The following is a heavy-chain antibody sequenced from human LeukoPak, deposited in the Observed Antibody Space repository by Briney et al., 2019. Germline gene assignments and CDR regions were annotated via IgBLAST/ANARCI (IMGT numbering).Heavy chain of an antibody. CDR3: ARVGRGGITMVRGVIGHLDYFDY. J-gene: IGHJ4*02. CDR2: INHSGST. CDR1: GGSFSGYY. V-gene: IGHV4-34*01. D-gene: IGHD3-10*01. Sequence: SETLSLTCAVYGGSFSGYYWRWIRQPPGKGLEWIGEINHSGSTNYNPSLKSRVTISVNTSKNQFSLKLSSVTAADTAVYYCARVGRGGITMVRGVIGHLDYFDYWGQGTLVTVSS.